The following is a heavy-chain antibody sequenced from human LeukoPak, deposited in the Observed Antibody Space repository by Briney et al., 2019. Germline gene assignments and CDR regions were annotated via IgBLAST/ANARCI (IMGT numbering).Heavy chain of an antibody. CDR1: GFTFDDYA. CDR2: ISWNSGSI. V-gene: IGHV3-9*03. CDR3: AKAVAGTGGVINY. Sequence: GGSLSLTSAASGFTFDDYAMHWVRQAPGKGLEWVSGISWNSGSIGYADSVKGRFTISRDNAKNSLYLQMNSLRAEDMALYYCAKAVAGTGGVINYWGQGPRGTVSS. D-gene: IGHD2-15*01. J-gene: IGHJ4*02.